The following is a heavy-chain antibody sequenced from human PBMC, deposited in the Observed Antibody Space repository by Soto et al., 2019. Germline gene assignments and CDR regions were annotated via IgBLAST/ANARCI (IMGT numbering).Heavy chain of an antibody. V-gene: IGHV3-53*01. D-gene: IGHD3-22*01. CDR2: IYSGGST. J-gene: IGHJ1*01. CDR1: GFTVSINY. CDR3: ARDRVESGYPEYFQH. Sequence: ESGGGLIQPGGSLRLSCAASGFTVSINYMSWVRQAPGKGLEWVSVIYSGGSTYYADSVKGRFTISRDNSKNTLYLQMNSLRAEDTAVYYCARDRVESGYPEYFQHWGQGTLVTVSS.